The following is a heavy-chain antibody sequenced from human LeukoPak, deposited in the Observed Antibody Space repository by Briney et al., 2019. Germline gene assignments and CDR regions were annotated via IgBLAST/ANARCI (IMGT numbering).Heavy chain of an antibody. CDR3: ARDRGSFSAGPENFDY. CDR2: IWYDGSKT. J-gene: IGHJ4*02. Sequence: PGGSLRLSCIASGFTFSSFGFHWVRQAPGKGLEWVALIWYDGSKTYYEDSVKGRFTISRDDSKSTLYLQMNNLRAEDTAVYYCARDRGSFSAGPENFDYWGQGALVTVSA. D-gene: IGHD1-26*01. CDR1: GFTFSSFG. V-gene: IGHV3-33*01.